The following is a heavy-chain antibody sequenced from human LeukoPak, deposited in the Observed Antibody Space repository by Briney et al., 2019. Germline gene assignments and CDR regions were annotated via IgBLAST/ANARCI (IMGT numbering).Heavy chain of an antibody. V-gene: IGHV1-69*13. Sequence: SVKVSCKASGGTFSSYAISGVPQAPGQGLEWMGGIIPIFGTANYAQKFQGRVTITADESTSTAYMELSSLRSEDTAVYYCAGPNDYYDSSGHFDYWGQGTLVTVSS. J-gene: IGHJ4*02. D-gene: IGHD3-22*01. CDR2: IIPIFGTA. CDR1: GGTFSSYA. CDR3: AGPNDYYDSSGHFDY.